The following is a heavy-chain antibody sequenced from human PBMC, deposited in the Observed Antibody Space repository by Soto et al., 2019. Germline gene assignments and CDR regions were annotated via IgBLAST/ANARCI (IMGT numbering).Heavy chain of an antibody. CDR2: INHSGST. Sequence: QVQLQQWGAGLLKPSETLSLTCAVYGGSLSGYYWSWIRQPPGKGLEWIGEINHSGSTNYNPSLKSRVTISVDTSKNQFSLKLSSVTAADTAVYYCARARVERHADIWGQGTMVTVSS. V-gene: IGHV4-34*01. CDR3: ARARVERHADI. J-gene: IGHJ3*02. D-gene: IGHD1-1*01. CDR1: GGSLSGYY.